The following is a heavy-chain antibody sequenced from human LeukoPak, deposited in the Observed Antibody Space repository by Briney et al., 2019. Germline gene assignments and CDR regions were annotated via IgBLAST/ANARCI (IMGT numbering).Heavy chain of an antibody. CDR1: GFTFSSYW. D-gene: IGHD3/OR15-3a*01. Sequence: GGSLRLSCAASGFTFSSYWMHWVRQAPGKGLVWVSRINTDGSSTSYADSVKGRFTISRDNAKNTLYLQMNSLRAEDTAVYYCAREGLYFWTGQEVGYWGQGTLVTVSS. CDR3: AREGLYFWTGQEVGY. CDR2: INTDGSST. J-gene: IGHJ4*02. V-gene: IGHV3-74*01.